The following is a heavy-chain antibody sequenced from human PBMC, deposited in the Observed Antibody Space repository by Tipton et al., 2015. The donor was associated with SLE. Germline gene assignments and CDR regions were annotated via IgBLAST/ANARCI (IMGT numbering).Heavy chain of an antibody. V-gene: IGHV4-39*07. Sequence: LRLSCTVSGGSISSSSYYWGWIRQPPGKGLEWIGSIYYSGSTYFNPSLKSRVTMSVDTSKNQFSLNLSSMTAADTAVFYCARQLTTVTTLGAFDIWGRGTMVTVSS. J-gene: IGHJ3*02. CDR2: IYYSGST. D-gene: IGHD4-17*01. CDR3: ARQLTTVTTLGAFDI. CDR1: GGSISSSSYY.